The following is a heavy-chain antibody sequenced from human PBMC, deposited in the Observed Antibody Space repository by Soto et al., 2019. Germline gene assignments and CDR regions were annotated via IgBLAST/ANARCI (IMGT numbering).Heavy chain of an antibody. CDR2: ISSSGSTI. CDR3: ARVSYDSSGYPPANAFDI. D-gene: IGHD3-22*01. Sequence: GGSLRLSCAASGFTFSSYEMNWVRQAPGKGLEWVSYISSSGSTIYYADSVKGRFTISRDNAKNSLYLQMNSLRAEDTAVYYCARVSYDSSGYPPANAFDIWGQGTMVTVS. J-gene: IGHJ3*02. V-gene: IGHV3-48*03. CDR1: GFTFSSYE.